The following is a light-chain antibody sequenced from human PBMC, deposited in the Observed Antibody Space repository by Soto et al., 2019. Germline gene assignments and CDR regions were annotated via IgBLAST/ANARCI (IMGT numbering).Light chain of an antibody. CDR3: SSYTSRNTLYV. J-gene: IGLJ1*01. V-gene: IGLV2-14*01. CDR2: DVN. Sequence: QSALTQPASVSGCLGQSITISCTGTSSDVGGYNFVSWYQQHPGKAPKLMIYDVNNRPSGVSNRFSGSKSANTASLTISGLQADDEADYYCSSYTSRNTLYVFGTGTKLTVL. CDR1: SSDVGGYNF.